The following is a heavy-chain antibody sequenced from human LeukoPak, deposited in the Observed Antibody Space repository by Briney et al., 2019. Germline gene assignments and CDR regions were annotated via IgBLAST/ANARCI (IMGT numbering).Heavy chain of an antibody. Sequence: ASVKVSCKTSGYTFTSYYMHWVRQAPGQGLEWMGIISPSGGSTSYAQKFQGRVTMTRDMSTSTVYMELSSLRSEDTAVYYCAREDIAVAGRRYYYYMDVWGKGTTVTVSS. V-gene: IGHV1-46*01. CDR1: GYTFTSYY. D-gene: IGHD6-19*01. CDR3: AREDIAVAGRRYYYYMDV. J-gene: IGHJ6*03. CDR2: ISPSGGST.